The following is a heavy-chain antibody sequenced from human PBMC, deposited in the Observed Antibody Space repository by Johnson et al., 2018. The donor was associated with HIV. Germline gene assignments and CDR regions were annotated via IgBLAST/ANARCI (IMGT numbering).Heavy chain of an antibody. CDR1: TFTFTDYY. CDR2: INSDGSST. Sequence: VSTFTFTDYYMTWIRQAPGKGLVWVSRINSDGSSTSYADSVKGRFTISRDNAKNSLYLQMNSLRAEDTAVFHCARGDVGAFDIWGQGTMVTVSS. D-gene: IGHD1-26*01. J-gene: IGHJ3*02. V-gene: IGHV3-74*01. CDR3: ARGDVGAFDI.